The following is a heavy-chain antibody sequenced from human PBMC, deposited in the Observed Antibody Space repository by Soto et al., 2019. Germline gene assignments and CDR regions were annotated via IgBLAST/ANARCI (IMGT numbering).Heavy chain of an antibody. V-gene: IGHV4-30-2*01. CDR3: ARGINYYDSSGDSWFDP. CDR2: IYHTGTT. D-gene: IGHD3-22*01. CDR1: GGPINSGDYS. Sequence: PSETLSLTCTVSGGPINSGDYSWTWIRQPPGKGLEWIGYIYHTGTTYYNMSLKSRVTISVDRSKNQFSLKLSSVTAADTAVYYCARGINYYDSSGDSWFDPWGQGTLVTVSS. J-gene: IGHJ5*02.